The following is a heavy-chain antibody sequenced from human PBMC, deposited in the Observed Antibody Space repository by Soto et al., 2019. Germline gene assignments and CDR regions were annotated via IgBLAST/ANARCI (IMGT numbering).Heavy chain of an antibody. Sequence: SETLSLTCTVSGGSISSYYWSWIRQPPGKGLEWIGYIYYSGSTNYNPSLKSRVTISVDTSKNPFSLKLSSVTAADTAVYYCARVQSSSWYRYFDYWGQGTLVTVSS. CDR3: ARVQSSSWYRYFDY. V-gene: IGHV4-59*12. D-gene: IGHD6-13*01. J-gene: IGHJ4*02. CDR2: IYYSGST. CDR1: GGSISSYY.